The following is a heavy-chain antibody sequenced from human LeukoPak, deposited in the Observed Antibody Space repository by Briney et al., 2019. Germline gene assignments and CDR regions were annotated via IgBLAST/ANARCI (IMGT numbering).Heavy chain of an antibody. J-gene: IGHJ4*02. CDR3: VRSPRDSNLDY. CDR1: GYTLTELS. Sequence: GASVKVSCKVSGYTLTELSMHWVRRAPGKGLEWMGGFDPEDGETIYAQKFQGRVTMTSNTSIRTAYMELSSLKSEDTAVYYCVRSPRDSNLDYWGQGTLVTVSS. D-gene: IGHD2-15*01. CDR2: FDPEDGET. V-gene: IGHV1-24*01.